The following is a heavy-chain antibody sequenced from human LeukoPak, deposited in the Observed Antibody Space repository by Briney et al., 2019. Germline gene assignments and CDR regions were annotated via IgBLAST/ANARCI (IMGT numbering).Heavy chain of an antibody. CDR3: AKDQDDSSGYYYGVSAY. D-gene: IGHD3-22*01. CDR2: IRYDGSNK. V-gene: IGHV3-30*02. J-gene: IGHJ4*02. CDR1: GFTFSSYG. Sequence: GGSLRLSCAASGFTFSSYGMHWVRQAPGKGLEWVAFIRYDGSNKYYADSVKGRFTISRDNSKNTLYLQMNSLRAEDTAVYYCAKDQDDSSGYYYGVSAYWGQGTLVTVSS.